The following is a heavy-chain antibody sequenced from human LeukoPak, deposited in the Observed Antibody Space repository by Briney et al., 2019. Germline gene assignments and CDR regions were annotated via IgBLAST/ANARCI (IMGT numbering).Heavy chain of an antibody. CDR3: AREPDYYDSSGYYYSPRMGAFDI. Sequence: SETLSLTCTVSGYSISSGYYWGWIRQPPGKGLEWIGSIYHSGSTYYNPSLKSRVTISVDTSKNQFSLKLSSVTAADTAVYYCAREPDYYDSSGYYYSPRMGAFDIWGQGTMVTVSS. CDR1: GYSISSGYY. J-gene: IGHJ3*02. D-gene: IGHD3-22*01. V-gene: IGHV4-38-2*02. CDR2: IYHSGST.